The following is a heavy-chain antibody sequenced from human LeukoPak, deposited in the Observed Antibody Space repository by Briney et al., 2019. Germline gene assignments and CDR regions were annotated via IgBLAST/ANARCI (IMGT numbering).Heavy chain of an antibody. Sequence: SETLSLTCTVSGGSISSYYWSWIRQPPGKGLEWIGYIYYSGSTNYNPSPKSRVTISVDTSKNQFSLKLSSVTAADTAVYYCARLGARGSGDYWGQGTLVTVSS. D-gene: IGHD1-26*01. CDR3: ARLGARGSGDY. CDR1: GGSISSYY. CDR2: IYYSGST. V-gene: IGHV4-59*08. J-gene: IGHJ4*02.